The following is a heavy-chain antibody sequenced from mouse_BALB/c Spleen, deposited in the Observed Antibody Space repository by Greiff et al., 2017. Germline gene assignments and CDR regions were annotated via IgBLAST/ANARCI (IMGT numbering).Heavy chain of an antibody. J-gene: IGHJ3*01. V-gene: IGHV1S26*01. CDR3: ASSGTAWFAY. CDR1: GYTFTNHH. Sequence: QVQLQQSGAELVRPGASVKISCTAFGYTFTNHHINWVKQRPGQGLDWIGYINPSSGYTNYNQKFKDKATLTADKSSSTAYMKLSSLTSEDSAVYYCASSGTAWFAYWGQGTLVTVSA. CDR2: INPSSGYT. D-gene: IGHD4-1*01.